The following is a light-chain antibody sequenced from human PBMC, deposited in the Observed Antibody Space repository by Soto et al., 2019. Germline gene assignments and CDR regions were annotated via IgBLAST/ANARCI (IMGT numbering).Light chain of an antibody. CDR3: GTWDSSLSAVV. CDR1: SSNIGNNY. CDR2: ENN. J-gene: IGLJ2*01. V-gene: IGLV1-51*02. Sequence: QSVLTQPPSVSAAPGQKVTISCSGSSSNIGNNYVSWYQQLPGTAPKLLIYENNKRPSGIPDRFSGSKSGTSATLGITGLQTGDEADYYCGTWDSSLSAVVFGGGTQLTVL.